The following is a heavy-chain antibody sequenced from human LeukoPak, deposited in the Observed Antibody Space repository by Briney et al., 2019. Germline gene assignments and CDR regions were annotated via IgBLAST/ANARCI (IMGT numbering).Heavy chain of an antibody. J-gene: IGHJ4*02. V-gene: IGHV3-21*01. CDR3: ARGIADYFDY. D-gene: IGHD6-13*01. Sequence: PGGSLRLSCAASGFTFXSYXXNXVXXXPGXXLXWVSSISSSSSYIYYADSVKGRFTISRDNAKNSLYLQMNSLRAEDTAVYYCARGIADYFDYWGQGTLVTVSS. CDR2: ISSSSSYI. CDR1: GFTFXSYX.